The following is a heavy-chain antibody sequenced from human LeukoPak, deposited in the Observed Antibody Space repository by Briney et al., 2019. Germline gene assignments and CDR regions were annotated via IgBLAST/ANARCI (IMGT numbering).Heavy chain of an antibody. V-gene: IGHV3-7*02. CDR1: GFTFSSHW. D-gene: IGHD4-23*01. CDR3: ARVSLLDDGGLGDY. Sequence: PGGSLRLSCAASGFTFSSHWMTWVRQAPGKGLEWVANIKQDGSYKHYVDSVKGRFTISRDNAKNSLYLQMNSLRAEDTAVYYCARVSLLDDGGLGDYWGQGTLVTVSS. CDR2: IKQDGSYK. J-gene: IGHJ4*02.